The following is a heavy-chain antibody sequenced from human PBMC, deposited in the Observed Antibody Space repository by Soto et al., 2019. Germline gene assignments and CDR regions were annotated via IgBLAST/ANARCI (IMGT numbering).Heavy chain of an antibody. D-gene: IGHD2-21*02. V-gene: IGHV4-59*01. J-gene: IGHJ6*02. Sequence: PSETLSLACTVSGGSISSYYWSWIRQPPGKGLGWIGYMYNTGSTIYNPSLKRRVTISVDTSKNQFSLKLNSVTAADTAVYYCARDLWGYCGAACYPLHVWGQGTMVTVSS. CDR3: ARDLWGYCGAACYPLHV. CDR1: GGSISSYY. CDR2: MYNTGST.